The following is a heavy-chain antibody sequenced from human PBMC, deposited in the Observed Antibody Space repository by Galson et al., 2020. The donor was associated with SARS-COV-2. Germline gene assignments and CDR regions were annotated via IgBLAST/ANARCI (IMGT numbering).Heavy chain of an antibody. CDR2: ISGSTTHR. J-gene: IGHJ2*01. D-gene: IGHD2-21*01. CDR1: GFTFSSHN. V-gene: IGHV3-21*01. CDR3: ARDVGVGVVMRWYFDL. Sequence: TGGSLRLSCEASGFTFSSHNMIWVRQAPGKGLEWVSSISGSTTHRYYGDSVKGRFTISRDNAKNSLYLQMNSLRDEDTAVYYCARDVGVGVVMRWYFDLWGRGTLVTVSS.